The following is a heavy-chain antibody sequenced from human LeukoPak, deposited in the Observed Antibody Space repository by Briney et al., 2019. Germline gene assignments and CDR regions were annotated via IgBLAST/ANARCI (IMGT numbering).Heavy chain of an antibody. V-gene: IGHV3-23*01. CDR1: GAISRIHA. D-gene: IGHD3-10*01. CDR3: ASTSMVRGVITPFDY. Sequence: GGSLRLSCVASGAISRIHAMSWVREAPGKGLEWVSLISGTGVTTYYAASVWGGFSLSRDNSKNTLYLQMNSLRAEDTALYYCASTSMVRGVITPFDYWGQGTLVTVSS. J-gene: IGHJ4*02. CDR2: ISGTGVTT.